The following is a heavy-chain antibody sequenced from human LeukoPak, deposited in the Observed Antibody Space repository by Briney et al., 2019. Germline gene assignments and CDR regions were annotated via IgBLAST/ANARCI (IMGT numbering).Heavy chain of an antibody. CDR2: TYYRSKWYN. Sequence: SQTLSLTCAISGDSVSSNSAAWIWLRQSPSRGLEWLGRTYYRSKWYNDYAVSVKSRITINPDTSKNQFSLQLNSVTPEDTAVYYCARVKYGSYGNFDYWGQGTLVTVSS. CDR3: ARVKYGSYGNFDY. V-gene: IGHV6-1*01. CDR1: GDSVSSNSAA. D-gene: IGHD5-18*01. J-gene: IGHJ4*02.